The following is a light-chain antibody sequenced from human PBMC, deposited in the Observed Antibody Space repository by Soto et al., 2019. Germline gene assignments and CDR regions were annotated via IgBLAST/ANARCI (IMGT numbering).Light chain of an antibody. CDR2: DAS. J-gene: IGKJ1*01. CDR3: QQYNTFWT. Sequence: DIQMTQSPSTLSASVGDRVTITCRASQTINSWLAWYQQKPGKAPKVLIFDASSLKTGVPSRFSGSGSGTEFTLTISSLQPDDFATYYCQQYNTFWTFGPGTKVDIK. CDR1: QTINSW. V-gene: IGKV1-5*01.